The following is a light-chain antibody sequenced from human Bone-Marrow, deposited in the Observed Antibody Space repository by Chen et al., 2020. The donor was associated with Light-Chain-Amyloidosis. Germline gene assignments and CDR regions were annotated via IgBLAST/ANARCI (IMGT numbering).Light chain of an antibody. CDR3: QVWDMSSDRPV. CDR2: DDS. J-gene: IGLJ3*02. CDR1: NIGYTS. Sequence: SYVLTQPSSVSVAPGQTATIACGGNNIGYTSVHWYQQKPGQAPLLVVYDDSDRPSGIPARLSGSNAGNTATLTISRVEAGDEADYYCQVWDMSSDRPVFGGGTKLTVL. V-gene: IGLV3-21*02.